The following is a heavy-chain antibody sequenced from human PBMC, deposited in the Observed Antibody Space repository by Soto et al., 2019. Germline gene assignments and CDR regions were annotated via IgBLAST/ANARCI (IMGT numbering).Heavy chain of an antibody. Sequence: SETLSLTCTVSGGSISSGGYYWSWIRQHPGKGLEWIGYIYYSGSTYYNPSLKSRVTISVDTSKNQFSLKLSPVTAADTAVYYCARGRDDFWSGYYPFDPWGQGTLVTVSS. CDR2: IYYSGST. J-gene: IGHJ5*02. CDR1: GGSISSGGYY. CDR3: ARGRDDFWSGYYPFDP. D-gene: IGHD3-3*01. V-gene: IGHV4-31*03.